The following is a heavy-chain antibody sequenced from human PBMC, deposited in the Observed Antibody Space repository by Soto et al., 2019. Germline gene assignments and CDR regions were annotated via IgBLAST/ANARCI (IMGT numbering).Heavy chain of an antibody. D-gene: IGHD6-6*01. CDR2: IIPITGTV. Sequence: QAQLVQSGAEVKKPGSSVKVSCKVSGGTFSSYAIGWVRQAPGQGLEWMGGIIPITGTVNYAQKFQGRVTVTADEWTTIVYMELSSLRSEDTAVYYCAGEYSSSSPYLYFDAWGRGTLVTVSS. J-gene: IGHJ2*01. V-gene: IGHV1-69*19. CDR3: AGEYSSSSPYLYFDA. CDR1: GGTFSSYA.